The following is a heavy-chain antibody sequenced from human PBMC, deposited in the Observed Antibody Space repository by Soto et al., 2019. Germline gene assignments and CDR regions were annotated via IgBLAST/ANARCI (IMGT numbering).Heavy chain of an antibody. D-gene: IGHD6-19*01. Sequence: EVQLVESGGGLVQPGGSLRLSCAASGFTFSSYEMNWVRQAPGKGLEWVSYISSSGSTIYYIDSVKGRFTISRDNAKNSLYLQMNILRAEDTAVYYCARGGIAVGGWGNVDFWGQGTLITVSS. CDR1: GFTFSSYE. CDR3: ARGGIAVGGWGNVDF. J-gene: IGHJ4*02. CDR2: ISSSGSTI. V-gene: IGHV3-48*03.